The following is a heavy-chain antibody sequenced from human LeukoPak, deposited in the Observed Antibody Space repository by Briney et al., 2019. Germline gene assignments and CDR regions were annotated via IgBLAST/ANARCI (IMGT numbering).Heavy chain of an antibody. D-gene: IGHD4-11*01. J-gene: IGHJ3*02. CDR3: AKGGLTTGAFEI. CDR2: IEYDGSNK. V-gene: IGHV3-30*02. Sequence: GGSLRLSCGASGFTFGSSGMQWVRQAPGKGLEWVAFIEYDGSNKNYGDSVTGRFTISRDNSKNTLSLQMNSLRDEDTAVYYCAKGGLTTGAFEIWGQGTMVIVSS. CDR1: GFTFGSSG.